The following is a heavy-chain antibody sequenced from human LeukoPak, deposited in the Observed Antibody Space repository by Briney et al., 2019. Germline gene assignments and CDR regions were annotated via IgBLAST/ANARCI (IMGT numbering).Heavy chain of an antibody. CDR1: GGSISSSSYY. V-gene: IGHV4-39*01. CDR3: ARANWNDERSWFDP. J-gene: IGHJ5*02. CDR2: IYYSGST. Sequence: SETLSLTCTVSGGSISSSSYYWGWIRQPPGKGLEWIGSIYYSGSTYYNPSLKSRVTISVDTSKNQFSLKLSSVTAADTAVYYCARANWNDERSWFDPWGQGTLVTVSS. D-gene: IGHD1-1*01.